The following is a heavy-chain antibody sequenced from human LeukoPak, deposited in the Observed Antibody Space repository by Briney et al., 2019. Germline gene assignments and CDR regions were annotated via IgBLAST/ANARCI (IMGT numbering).Heavy chain of an antibody. J-gene: IGHJ6*03. CDR2: INHSGST. V-gene: IGHV4-34*01. CDR1: GGSFSGYY. Sequence: SETLSLTCAVYGGSFSGYYWSWIRQPPGKGLEWIGEINHSGSTSYNPSLRSRVTTSVDTSKNQISLKVSSVTAADTAVYYCARGGGAYYMDVWGKGTTVTVSS. D-gene: IGHD3-16*01. CDR3: ARGGGAYYMDV.